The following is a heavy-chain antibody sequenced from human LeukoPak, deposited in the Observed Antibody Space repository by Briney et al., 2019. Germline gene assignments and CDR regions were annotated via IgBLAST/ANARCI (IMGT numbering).Heavy chain of an antibody. CDR3: ASSPGAAGTAEFDY. D-gene: IGHD6-19*01. CDR1: GFTFSRIA. J-gene: IGHJ4*02. CDR2: IWYDGSNK. V-gene: IGHV3-33*07. Sequence: GGSLRLSCAASGFTFSRIAMTWVRQAPGKGLEWVAVIWYDGSNKYYADSVKGRFTISRDNSKNTLYLQMNSLRAEDTAVYYCASSPGAAGTAEFDYWGQGTLVTVSS.